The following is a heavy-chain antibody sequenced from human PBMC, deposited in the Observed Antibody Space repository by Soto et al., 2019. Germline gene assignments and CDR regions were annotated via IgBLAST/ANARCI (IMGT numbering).Heavy chain of an antibody. CDR3: ARQGLGTGKYFDY. D-gene: IGHD1-1*01. CDR1: GYSFTTYW. J-gene: IGHJ4*02. CDR2: IYPGDSDL. Sequence: PGESLKISCKGSGYSFTTYWIGWVRQMPGKGLEWMGIIYPGDSDLRYSPSFQGQVTISADKSISTAYLQWSSLKASDTAMYYCARQGLGTGKYFDYRGQGTLVTVSS. V-gene: IGHV5-51*01.